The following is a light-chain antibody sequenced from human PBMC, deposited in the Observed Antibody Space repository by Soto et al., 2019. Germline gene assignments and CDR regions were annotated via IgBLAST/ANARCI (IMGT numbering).Light chain of an antibody. CDR1: QSVSSSY. Sequence: EIVLTQSPGTLSLSPGERATLSCRASQSVSSSYLAWYQQKPGQAPRLLIYGASSTATGITDRFSGSGSGTDFTLTISRLEPEDFAVYYCQQYGSSPFTFGPGTKVDIK. CDR2: GAS. CDR3: QQYGSSPFT. V-gene: IGKV3-20*01. J-gene: IGKJ3*01.